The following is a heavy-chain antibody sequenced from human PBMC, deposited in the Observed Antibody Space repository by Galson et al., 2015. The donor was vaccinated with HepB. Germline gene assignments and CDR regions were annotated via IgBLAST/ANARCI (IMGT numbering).Heavy chain of an antibody. CDR1: GYTFTSYY. D-gene: IGHD6-19*01. V-gene: IGHV1-18*04. CDR2: ISAYNGNT. CDR3: ARDLYSSGWYSSYGMDV. J-gene: IGHJ6*02. Sequence: SVKVSCKASGYTFTSYYMHWVRRAPGQGLEWMGWISAYNGNTNYAQKLQGRVTMTTDTSTSTAYMELRSLRSDDTAVYYCARDLYSSGWYSSYGMDVWGQGTTVTVSS.